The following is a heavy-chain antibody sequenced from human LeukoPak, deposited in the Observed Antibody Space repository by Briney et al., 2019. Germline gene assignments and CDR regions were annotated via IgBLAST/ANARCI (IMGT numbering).Heavy chain of an antibody. J-gene: IGHJ6*02. V-gene: IGHV3-15*01. CDR1: GFTFSNAW. D-gene: IGHD5-18*01. CDR3: TTGYTAMVLYYYYGMDV. CDR2: IKSKTDGGTT. Sequence: GGSLRLSCAASGFTFSNAWMSWVRQALGKGLEWVGRIKSKTDGGTTDYAAPVKGRFTISRDDSKNTLYLQMNSLKTEDTAVYYCTTGYTAMVLYYYYGMDVWGQGSTVTVSS.